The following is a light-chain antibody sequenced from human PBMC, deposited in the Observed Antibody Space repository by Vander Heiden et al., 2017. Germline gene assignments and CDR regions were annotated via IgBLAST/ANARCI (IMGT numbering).Light chain of an antibody. CDR1: SSNIGSNT. V-gene: IGLV1-44*01. Sequence: QSVLTQPPSASGTPGQRVTISCSGSSSNIGSNTVNWYQQRPGTAPKLLIYDTNLRPSGVPDRISGSKSGTSASLAISGLQSEDEADYYCAAWDDTLNGLYVFGTGTKVAVL. CDR2: DTN. J-gene: IGLJ1*01. CDR3: AAWDDTLNGLYV.